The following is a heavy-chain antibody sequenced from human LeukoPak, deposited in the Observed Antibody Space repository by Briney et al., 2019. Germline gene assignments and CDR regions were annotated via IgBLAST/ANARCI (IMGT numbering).Heavy chain of an antibody. CDR3: AKDSQEYPGIAAAGPTGRFDY. Sequence: GRSLRLSCAASGFTFDDYAMHWVRQAPGKGLEWVSGISWNSGSIGYADSVKGRFTISRDNAKNSLYLQMNSLGAEDTALYYCAKDSQEYPGIAAAGPTGRFDYWGQGTLVTVSS. J-gene: IGHJ4*02. D-gene: IGHD6-13*01. CDR2: ISWNSGSI. CDR1: GFTFDDYA. V-gene: IGHV3-9*01.